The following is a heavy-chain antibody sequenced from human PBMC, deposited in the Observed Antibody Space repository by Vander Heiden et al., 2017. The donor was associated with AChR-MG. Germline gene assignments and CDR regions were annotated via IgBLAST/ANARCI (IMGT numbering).Heavy chain of an antibody. Sequence: QVQLVESGGGVVQPGRSLRLSCAASGFTFSSYGMHWVRQAPGKGLEWVAVIWYDGSNKYYADSVKGRFTISRDNSKNTLYLQMNSLRAEDTAVYYCARDGGYCSSTSCYSGFGWFDPWGQGTLVTVSS. CDR3: ARDGGYCSSTSCYSGFGWFDP. CDR2: IWYDGSNK. J-gene: IGHJ5*02. V-gene: IGHV3-33*01. D-gene: IGHD2-2*01. CDR1: GFTFSSYG.